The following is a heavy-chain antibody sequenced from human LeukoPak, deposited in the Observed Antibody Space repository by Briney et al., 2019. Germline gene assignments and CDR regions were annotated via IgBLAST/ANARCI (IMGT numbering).Heavy chain of an antibody. V-gene: IGHV3-7*04. Sequence: GGSLILSCAASEFSFSNYWMAWVRQAPGKGLEWVANIKQDGSDKYYVDSVKGRFIISRDNAKNSLYLQMNSLRAEDTAVYYCARGSVYDSATLRDFDYWGQGSLVTVSS. CDR2: IKQDGSDK. J-gene: IGHJ4*02. D-gene: IGHD5/OR15-5a*01. CDR1: EFSFSNYW. CDR3: ARGSVYDSATLRDFDY.